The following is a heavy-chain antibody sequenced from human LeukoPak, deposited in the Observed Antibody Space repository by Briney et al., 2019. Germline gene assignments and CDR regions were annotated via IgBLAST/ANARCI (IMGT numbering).Heavy chain of an antibody. J-gene: IGHJ3*02. CDR1: GFTFSSYW. CDR3: ARVYYDILTGRPGAFDI. V-gene: IGHV3-7*01. D-gene: IGHD3-9*01. Sequence: PGGSLRLSCAASGFTFSSYWMSWVRQAPGKGLEWVANIKQDGSEKYYVDSVKGRFTISRDNAKNSLYLQMNSLRAEDTAVYYCARVYYDILTGRPGAFDIWGQGTMVTVSS. CDR2: IKQDGSEK.